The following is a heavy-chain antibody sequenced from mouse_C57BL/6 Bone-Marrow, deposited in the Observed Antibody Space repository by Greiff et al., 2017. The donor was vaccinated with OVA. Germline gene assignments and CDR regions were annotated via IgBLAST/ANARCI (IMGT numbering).Heavy chain of an antibody. CDR3: ARLLLRYYFDY. J-gene: IGHJ2*01. CDR2: IHPNSGST. CDR1: GYTFTSYW. V-gene: IGHV1-64*01. D-gene: IGHD1-1*01. Sequence: QVQLQQSGAELVKPGASVKLSCKASGYTFTSYWMHWVKQRPGQGLEWIGMIHPNSGSTNYNEKFKSKATLTVDKSSSTAYMQLSSLTSEDSAVYYCARLLLRYYFDYWGQGATLTESS.